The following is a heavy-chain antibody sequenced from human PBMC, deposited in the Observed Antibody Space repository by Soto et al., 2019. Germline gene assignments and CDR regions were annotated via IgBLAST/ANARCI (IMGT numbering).Heavy chain of an antibody. Sequence: SETLSLTCTVSGGSISSGGYYWSWIRQHPGKGLERIGYIYYSGSTYYNPSLRSRVTISVDTSKNQFSLKLSSVTAADTAVYYCARAYSSVAVVVATITFDYSGQGTLLTVSS. CDR2: IYYSGST. CDR1: GGSISSGGYY. D-gene: IGHD2-15*01. CDR3: ARAYSSVAVVVATITFDY. J-gene: IGHJ4*02. V-gene: IGHV4-31*03.